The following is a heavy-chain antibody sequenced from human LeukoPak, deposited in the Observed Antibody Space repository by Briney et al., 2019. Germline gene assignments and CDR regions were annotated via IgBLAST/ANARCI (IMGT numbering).Heavy chain of an antibody. D-gene: IGHD3-10*01. CDR1: GYTFSNYY. CDR2: INPSGGST. J-gene: IGHJ6*03. Sequence: ASVKVSCKASGYTFSNYYMHWVRQAPGQGLEWMGIINPSGGSTSYAQKFQGRVTVTRDTSTSTVYMELSSLRSEDTAVYYCARDGSGSYNSYDYYMDVWGKWTTVTISS. CDR3: ARDGSGSYNSYDYYMDV. V-gene: IGHV1-46*01.